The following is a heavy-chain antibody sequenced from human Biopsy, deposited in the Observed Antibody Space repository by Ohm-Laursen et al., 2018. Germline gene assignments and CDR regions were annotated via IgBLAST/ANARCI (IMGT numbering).Heavy chain of an antibody. CDR2: ISYSGST. D-gene: IGHD6-19*01. CDR3: ARATDSTGWTYYCCYGMDV. CDR1: GGSISSDY. Sequence: SQTLSLTCTVSGGSISSDYWSWIRQTPGKGLEWIGYISYSGSTNYNPSLKSRVTISVDTSKNQFSLRLNSVTAADTAVDYCARATDSTGWTYYCCYGMDVWGQGTTVTVSS. J-gene: IGHJ6*02. V-gene: IGHV4-59*01.